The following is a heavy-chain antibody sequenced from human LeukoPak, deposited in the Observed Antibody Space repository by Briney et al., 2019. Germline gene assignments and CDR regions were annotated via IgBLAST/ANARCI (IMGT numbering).Heavy chain of an antibody. V-gene: IGHV3-23*01. Sequence: GGSPRLSCAASGFTFSNYAMRWVRQAPGKGLEWVSGISGSGDSTYYADSVKGRFTISRDNSKNTLYLQMNSLRAEDTAVYYCARRSSIAVAGAFDYWGQGTLVTVSS. CDR1: GFTFSNYA. CDR2: ISGSGDST. CDR3: ARRSSIAVAGAFDY. J-gene: IGHJ4*02. D-gene: IGHD6-19*01.